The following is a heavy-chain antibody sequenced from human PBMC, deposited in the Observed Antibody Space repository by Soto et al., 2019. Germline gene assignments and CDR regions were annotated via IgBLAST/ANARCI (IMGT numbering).Heavy chain of an antibody. Sequence: EVRLLESGGGLVQPGGSLRLSCAASGFTFSSYAMSWVRQAPGKGLEWVSAISGSGGSTYYADSVKGRFTISRDNSKNTLYLQMNSLRAEDTAVYYCAKSRGSGSYYKSYFDYWGQGTLVTVSS. D-gene: IGHD3-10*01. CDR3: AKSRGSGSYYKSYFDY. CDR1: GFTFSSYA. CDR2: ISGSGGST. V-gene: IGHV3-23*01. J-gene: IGHJ4*02.